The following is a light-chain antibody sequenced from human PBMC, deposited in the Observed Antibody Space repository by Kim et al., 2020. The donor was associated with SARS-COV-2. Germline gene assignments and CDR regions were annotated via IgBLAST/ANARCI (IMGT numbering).Light chain of an antibody. CDR1: GSNIGSNY. Sequence: RVTISCSGSGSNIGSNYVYWYQQFPGTAPKLLIYRNNQRPSGVPDRFSGSKSVTSASLAISGLRSEDEADYYCAAWDDSLSGFYVFGTGTKVTVL. CDR3: AAWDDSLSGFYV. CDR2: RNN. V-gene: IGLV1-47*01. J-gene: IGLJ1*01.